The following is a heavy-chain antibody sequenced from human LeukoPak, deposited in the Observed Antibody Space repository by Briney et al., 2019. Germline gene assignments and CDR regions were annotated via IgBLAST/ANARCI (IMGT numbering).Heavy chain of an antibody. Sequence: GGSLRLSCEASGXTFSRQGMHWVRQAPGKGLEWVAVISHDGSKRISADSVKGRFTVSRDNSKNTLYLQMNSLRAEDTAVYYCARGGYSNANKFYYYGMDVWGQGTTVTV. CDR2: ISHDGSKR. CDR3: ARGGYSNANKFYYYGMDV. V-gene: IGHV3-30*03. J-gene: IGHJ6*02. CDR1: GXTFSRQG. D-gene: IGHD4-11*01.